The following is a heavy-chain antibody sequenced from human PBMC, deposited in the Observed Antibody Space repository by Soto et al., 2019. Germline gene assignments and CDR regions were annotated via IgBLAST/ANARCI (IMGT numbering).Heavy chain of an antibody. D-gene: IGHD3-22*01. CDR1: GGSISSSSYY. J-gene: IGHJ5*02. Sequence: SETLSLTCTVSGGSISSSSYYWGWIRQPPGKGLEWIGSIYYSGSTYYNPSLKSRVTISVDTSKNQFSLKLSSVTAADTAVYYCARHGWYYDRGDWFDPWGQGTLVTVSS. V-gene: IGHV4-39*01. CDR3: ARHGWYYDRGDWFDP. CDR2: IYYSGST.